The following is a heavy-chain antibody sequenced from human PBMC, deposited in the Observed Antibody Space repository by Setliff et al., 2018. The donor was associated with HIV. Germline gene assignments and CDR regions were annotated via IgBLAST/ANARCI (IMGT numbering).Heavy chain of an antibody. J-gene: IGHJ4*02. CDR2: VKQDGTET. CDR3: AKELAASGLGYFDS. Sequence: GSLRLSCAASGFTFSSYWMSWVRQAPGKGLEWVANVKQDGTETLYVDSVKGRFTISRDNSKNTVYLQMNSLRAEDTAEYYCAKELAASGLGYFDSWGRGILVTVSS. V-gene: IGHV3-7*03. CDR1: GFTFSSYW. D-gene: IGHD3-22*01.